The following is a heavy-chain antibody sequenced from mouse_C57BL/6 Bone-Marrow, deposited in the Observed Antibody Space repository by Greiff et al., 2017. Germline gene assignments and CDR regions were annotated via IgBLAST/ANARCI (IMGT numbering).Heavy chain of an antibody. CDR1: GFTFSSYA. D-gene: IGHD1-1*01. V-gene: IGHV5-4*01. J-gene: IGHJ1*03. Sequence: EVKLVESGGGLVKPGGSLKLSCAASGFTFSSYAMSWVRQTPEKRLEWVATISDGGSYTYYPDNVKGRFTISRDNAKNNLYLQMSHLKSEDTAMYYCARDNTTVVAVNWYFDGWGTGTTVTVSS. CDR2: ISDGGSYT. CDR3: ARDNTTVVAVNWYFDG.